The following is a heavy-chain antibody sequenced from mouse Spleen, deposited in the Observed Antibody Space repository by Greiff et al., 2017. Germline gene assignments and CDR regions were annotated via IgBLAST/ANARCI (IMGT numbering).Heavy chain of an antibody. J-gene: IGHJ2*01. CDR3: ARAPLRVFDY. CDR1: GYSITSGYY. D-gene: IGHD1-1*01. V-gene: IGHV3-6*01. CDR2: ISYDGSN. Sequence: EVKLMESGPGLVKPSQSLSLTCSVTGYSITSGYYWNWIRQFPGNKLEWMGYISYDGSNNYNPSLKNRISITRDTSKNQFFLKLNSVTTEDTATYYCARAPLRVFDYWGQGTTLTVSS.